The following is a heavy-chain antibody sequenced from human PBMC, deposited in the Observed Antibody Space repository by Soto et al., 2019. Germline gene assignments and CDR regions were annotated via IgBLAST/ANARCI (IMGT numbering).Heavy chain of an antibody. V-gene: IGHV4-34*01. CDR3: ARVGYSSSWFTRHYYMDV. Sequence: SETLSLTCAVYGGSFSGYYWSWIRQPPEKGLEWIGEINHSGSTNYNPSLKSRVTISVDTSKNQFSLKLSSVTAADTAVYYCARVGYSSSWFTRHYYMDVWGKGTTVTVSS. J-gene: IGHJ6*03. CDR1: GGSFSGYY. D-gene: IGHD6-13*01. CDR2: INHSGST.